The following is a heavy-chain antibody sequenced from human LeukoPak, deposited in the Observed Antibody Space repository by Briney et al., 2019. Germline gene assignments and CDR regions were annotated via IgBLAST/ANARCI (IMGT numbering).Heavy chain of an antibody. Sequence: SETLSLTCTVSGGSISSGNYYWNWIHQPPGKGLEWIGSIYYSGSTYYNPSLKSRVTVSVDTSKNQFSLKLSSVTATDTAVYYCARSGTYYRTFDFWGQGTLVTVSS. V-gene: IGHV4-39*01. CDR1: GGSISSGNYY. CDR2: IYYSGST. J-gene: IGHJ4*02. CDR3: ARSGTYYRTFDF. D-gene: IGHD1-26*01.